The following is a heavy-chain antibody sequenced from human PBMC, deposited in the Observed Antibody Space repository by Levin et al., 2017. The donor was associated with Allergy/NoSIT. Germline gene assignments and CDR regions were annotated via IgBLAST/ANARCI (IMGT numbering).Heavy chain of an antibody. CDR2: ISSSGSTI. CDR3: ASRSWGLIDY. V-gene: IGHV3-11*01. Sequence: GESLKISCAASGFTFSDYYMSWIRQAPGKGLEWVSYISSSGSTIYYADSVKGRFTISRDNAKNSLYLQMNSLRAEDTAVYYCASRSWGLIDYWGQGTLVTVSS. J-gene: IGHJ4*02. CDR1: GFTFSDYY. D-gene: IGHD6-13*01.